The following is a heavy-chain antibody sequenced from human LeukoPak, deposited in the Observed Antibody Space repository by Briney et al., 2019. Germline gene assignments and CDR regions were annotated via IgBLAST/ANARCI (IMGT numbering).Heavy chain of an antibody. D-gene: IGHD1-26*01. CDR2: ISGSGGSK. CDR3: AKDRYSGSYYLHYYFEY. Sequence: GGSLRLSCAASGFTFSSYAMSWVRQAPGKGLEWVSAISGSGGSKYYADSVKVRFTISRDNSKNTLYLQMNSLRAEDTAVYYCAKDRYSGSYYLHYYFEYWGEGTLFTVSS. V-gene: IGHV3-23*01. J-gene: IGHJ4*02. CDR1: GFTFSSYA.